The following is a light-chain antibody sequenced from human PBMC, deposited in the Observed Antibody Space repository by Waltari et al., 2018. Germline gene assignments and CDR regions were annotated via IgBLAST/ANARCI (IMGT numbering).Light chain of an antibody. Sequence: VLTQSPATLSLSAGERATLSCRASQSISSSLSWYQQKPGQAPRLLIYDSSTTATGIPGRVSGSGSGTDFTLSISSLEPEDFAVYYCQHHSSLPPLYIFGQGTKLEIK. J-gene: IGKJ2*01. CDR1: QSISSS. V-gene: IGKV3-11*01. CDR2: DSS. CDR3: QHHSSLPPLYI.